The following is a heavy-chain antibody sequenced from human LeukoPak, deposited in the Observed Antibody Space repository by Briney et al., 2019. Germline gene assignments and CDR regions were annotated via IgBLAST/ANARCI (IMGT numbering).Heavy chain of an antibody. D-gene: IGHD1-26*01. J-gene: IGHJ4*02. CDR2: ISSSSSYI. CDR1: GLTFSNAW. V-gene: IGHV3-21*01. CDR3: ARESSVVGRNIDY. Sequence: GGSLRLSCAASGLTFSNAWMNWVRQAPGKGLEWVSSISSSSSYIYYADSVKGRFTISRDNAKNSLYLQMNSLRAEDTAVYYCARESSVVGRNIDYWGQGTLVTVSS.